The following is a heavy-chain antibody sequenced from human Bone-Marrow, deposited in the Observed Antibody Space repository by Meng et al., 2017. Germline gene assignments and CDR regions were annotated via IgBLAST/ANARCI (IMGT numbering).Heavy chain of an antibody. D-gene: IGHD3-3*01. CDR2: ISSSSSYI. CDR3: ARESFEWAQYDY. V-gene: IGHV3-21*01. Sequence: GESLKISSAASGFTFSSYSMNWVRQAPGKGLEWVSSISSSSSYIYYADSVKGRFTISRDNAKNSLYLQMNSLRAEDTAVYYCARESFEWAQYDYWGQGTLVTVSS. J-gene: IGHJ4*02. CDR1: GFTFSSYS.